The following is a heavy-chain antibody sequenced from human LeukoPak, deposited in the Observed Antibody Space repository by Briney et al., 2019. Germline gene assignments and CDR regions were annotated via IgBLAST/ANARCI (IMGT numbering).Heavy chain of an antibody. CDR3: ARYQADIVVVPAAIDYYYMDV. CDR1: GGSISSGSYY. J-gene: IGHJ6*03. CDR2: IYTSGST. V-gene: IGHV4-61*02. Sequence: ASETLSLTCTVSGGSISSGSYYWSWIRQPARKGLEWIGRIYTSGSTNNNPSLKSRVTISVGTAKNQFSLKPSSVTAADTAVYYCARYQADIVVVPAAIDYYYMDVWGKGTTVTVSS. D-gene: IGHD2-2*02.